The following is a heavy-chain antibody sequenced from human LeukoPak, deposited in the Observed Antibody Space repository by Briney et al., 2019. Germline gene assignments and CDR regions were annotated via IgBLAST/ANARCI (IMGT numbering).Heavy chain of an antibody. CDR1: GYTFTSYD. D-gene: IGHD3-3*01. J-gene: IGHJ4*02. Sequence: ASVKVSCKASGYTFTSYDINWVRQATGQGLEWMGWMNPNSGNTGYAQKFQGRVTMTRNTSISTAYMELSSLRSEDTAVYYCARGIYPLRFSEWLPFDYWGQGTLVTVSS. V-gene: IGHV1-8*01. CDR3: ARGIYPLRFSEWLPFDY. CDR2: MNPNSGNT.